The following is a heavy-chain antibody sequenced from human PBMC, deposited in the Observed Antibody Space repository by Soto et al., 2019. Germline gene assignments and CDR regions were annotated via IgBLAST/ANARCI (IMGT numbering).Heavy chain of an antibody. V-gene: IGHV4-59*01. D-gene: IGHD6-13*01. CDR1: IGSISTYY. Sequence: SETLSLTCTVSIGSISTYYWSWVRQPPGKGLEWIGYTHYSGTTHYNPSLKSRVTTSVDTSKNQFSLRLSSVTAADTAIYYCAGSYGNAWYTYWGQGTLVTVSS. J-gene: IGHJ4*01. CDR3: AGSYGNAWYTY. CDR2: THYSGTT.